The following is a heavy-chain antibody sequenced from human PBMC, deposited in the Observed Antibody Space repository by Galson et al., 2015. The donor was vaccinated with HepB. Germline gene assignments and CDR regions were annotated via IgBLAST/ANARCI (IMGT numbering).Heavy chain of an antibody. V-gene: IGHV3-23*01. CDR2: LSGSGAST. Sequence: SLRLSCAASGFSFSSYGMSWVRQAPGKGLEWVSALSGSGASTYYADSVKGRFTISRDNSKNTLYLQMNSLRAEDTAVYYCAKDSHYDSTGYYGSTIDYWGQGTLVTVSS. CDR3: AKDSHYDSTGYYGSTIDY. J-gene: IGHJ4*02. D-gene: IGHD3-22*01. CDR1: GFSFSSYG.